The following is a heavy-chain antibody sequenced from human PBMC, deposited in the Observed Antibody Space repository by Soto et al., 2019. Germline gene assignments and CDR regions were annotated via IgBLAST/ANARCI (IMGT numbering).Heavy chain of an antibody. Sequence: QVQLLQSGAEVKKPGASVRVSCKTSGYTFTRYGVSWVRQAPGQGLEWMGWISGYNGNTKEAHKFEGRVILTTDTAGNTAHMELRSLTSNDTAVYYCARGSAYSTPWSFDSWGQGTLVTVSS. J-gene: IGHJ4*02. D-gene: IGHD2-8*01. CDR3: ARGSAYSTPWSFDS. CDR1: GYTFTRYG. V-gene: IGHV1-18*01. CDR2: ISGYNGNT.